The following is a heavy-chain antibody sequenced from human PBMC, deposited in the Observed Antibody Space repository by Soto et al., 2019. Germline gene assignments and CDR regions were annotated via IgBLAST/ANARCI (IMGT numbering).Heavy chain of an antibody. V-gene: IGHV3-30-3*01. Sequence: QVQLVESGGGVVQPGRSLRLSCAASGFTFSSYAMHWVRQAPGKGLEWVAVISYDGSNKYYADSVKGRFTISRDNSKNTLYLQMNRLRAEDTAVYYCARDKALKWELLHDYWGQGTLVTVSS. CDR3: ARDKALKWELLHDY. CDR2: ISYDGSNK. CDR1: GFTFSSYA. D-gene: IGHD1-26*01. J-gene: IGHJ4*02.